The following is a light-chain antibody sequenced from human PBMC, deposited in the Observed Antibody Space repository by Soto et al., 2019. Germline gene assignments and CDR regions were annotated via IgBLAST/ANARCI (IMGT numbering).Light chain of an antibody. J-gene: IGLJ2*01. Sequence: QAVVTQEPSLTVSPGGTVTLTCGSSTGAVTSDHFPFWFQQKPGQAPRALIDDTNTKHSWTPARFSGSLLGGKAAQTLSGAQPEDEADYYCLLAYTGARVFGGGTKVTVL. CDR1: TGAVTSDHF. V-gene: IGLV7-46*01. CDR3: LLAYTGARV. CDR2: DTN.